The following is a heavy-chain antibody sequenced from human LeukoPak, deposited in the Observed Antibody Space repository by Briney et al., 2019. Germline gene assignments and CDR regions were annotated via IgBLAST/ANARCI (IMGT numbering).Heavy chain of an antibody. Sequence: ASVKVSCKASGYTFTSHGISWVRQAPGQGLEWMGWISTYNGNTNYAQKLQGRVTMTTDTSTSTAYMELRSLRSDDTAVYYCARDLAAVARSRRNEYFQHWGQGTLVTVSS. V-gene: IGHV1-18*01. CDR3: ARDLAAVARSRRNEYFQH. J-gene: IGHJ1*01. CDR2: ISTYNGNT. D-gene: IGHD6-19*01. CDR1: GYTFTSHG.